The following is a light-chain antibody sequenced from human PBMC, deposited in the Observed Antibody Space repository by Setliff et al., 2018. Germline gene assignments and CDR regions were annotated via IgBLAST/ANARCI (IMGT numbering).Light chain of an antibody. CDR3: QQFKISPRT. V-gene: IGKV1-13*02. CDR2: DAS. J-gene: IGKJ4*01. CDR1: QGIASG. Sequence: IHLTQSPSSLSASVGDRVTLSCRASQGIASGLAWYQQKPGRAPKVLISDASSLESGVPSRFSGSGSGTDFTLTINGLQPEDFATYYCQQFKISPRTFGGGTKVDIK.